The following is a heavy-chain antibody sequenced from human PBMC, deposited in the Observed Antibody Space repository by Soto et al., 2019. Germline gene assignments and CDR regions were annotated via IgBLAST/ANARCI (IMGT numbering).Heavy chain of an antibody. Sequence: QVQLVQSGAEVKKPGSSVKVSCKASGGTFSSYAISWVRQAPGQGLERMGGIIPIFGTANYAQKFQGRVTITADESTSTAYMELSSLRSEDTAVYYCARKMGYCSGGSCLVDFDYWGQGTLVTVSS. V-gene: IGHV1-69*01. J-gene: IGHJ4*02. CDR1: GGTFSSYA. D-gene: IGHD2-15*01. CDR3: ARKMGYCSGGSCLVDFDY. CDR2: IIPIFGTA.